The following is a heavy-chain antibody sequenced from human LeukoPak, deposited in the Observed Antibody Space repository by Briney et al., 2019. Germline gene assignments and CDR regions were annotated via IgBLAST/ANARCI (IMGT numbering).Heavy chain of an antibody. V-gene: IGHV3-23*01. CDR2: ISGSGDST. CDR1: GFTFSSYA. D-gene: IGHD2-15*01. Sequence: PGGSLRLSCAASGFTFSSYAMSWVRQAPGKGLEWVSTISGSGDSTYYADSVKGRFTISGDSSKKTLYLQTSSLRAEDTAVYYCAKTRGYCSGGTCYQDYWGQGTLVTVSS. CDR3: AKTRGYCSGGTCYQDY. J-gene: IGHJ4*02.